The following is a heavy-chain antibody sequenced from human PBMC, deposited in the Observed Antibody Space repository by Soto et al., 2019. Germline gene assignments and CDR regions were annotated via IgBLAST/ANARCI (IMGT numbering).Heavy chain of an antibody. J-gene: IGHJ3*02. Sequence: QVQLVESGGGVVQPGRSLRLSCAASGFTFSSYGMHWVRQAPGKGLEWVAVIWYDGSNKYYADSVKGRFTISRDNSKNTLYLQMNSLRAEDTAVYYCARGFPYYGSGSPDDAFDIWGQGTMVTVSS. CDR3: ARGFPYYGSGSPDDAFDI. D-gene: IGHD3-10*01. V-gene: IGHV3-33*01. CDR2: IWYDGSNK. CDR1: GFTFSSYG.